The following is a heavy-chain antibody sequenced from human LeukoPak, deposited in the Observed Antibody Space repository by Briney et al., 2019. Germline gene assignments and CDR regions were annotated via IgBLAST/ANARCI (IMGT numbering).Heavy chain of an antibody. CDR2: IIPIFGTA. Sequence: EASVKVSCKASGGTFSSYAISWVRQAPGQGLEWMGGIIPIFGTANYAQKFQGRVTITADKSTSTAYMELSSLRSEDTAVYYCARERSVYSGTHMDYWGQGTLVTVSS. V-gene: IGHV1-69*06. J-gene: IGHJ4*02. CDR1: GGTFSSYA. D-gene: IGHD5-12*01. CDR3: ARERSVYSGTHMDY.